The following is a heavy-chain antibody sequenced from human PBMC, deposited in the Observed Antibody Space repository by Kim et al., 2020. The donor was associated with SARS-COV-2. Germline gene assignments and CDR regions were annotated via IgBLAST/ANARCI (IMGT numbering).Heavy chain of an antibody. D-gene: IGHD3-10*01. CDR2: INWNGGST. V-gene: IGHV3-20*01. CDR1: GFTFDDYG. CDR3: ASDGQSLGGYYGSGNDAFGN. J-gene: IGHJ3*02. Sequence: GGSLRLSCAASGFTFDDYGMSWVRQAPGKGLEWVSGINWNGGSTDYADSVKGRFTISRDNAKNSLYLQMNSLRAEDTALYHCASDGQSLGGYYGSGNDAFGNWGQGTMVTGSS.